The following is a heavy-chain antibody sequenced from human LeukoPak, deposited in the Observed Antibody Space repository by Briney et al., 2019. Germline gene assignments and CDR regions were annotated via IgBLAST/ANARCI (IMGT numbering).Heavy chain of an antibody. V-gene: IGHV3-23*01. Sequence: PGGTLRLSCAASGFTFSSYGMSWVRQAPGKGLEWVSAISGSGGSTYYADSVKGRFTISRDNSKNTPYLQMNSLRAEDTAVYYCAKTGYYGSGIHRPFDYWGQGTLVTVSS. D-gene: IGHD3-10*01. CDR1: GFTFSSYG. J-gene: IGHJ4*02. CDR2: ISGSGGST. CDR3: AKTGYYGSGIHRPFDY.